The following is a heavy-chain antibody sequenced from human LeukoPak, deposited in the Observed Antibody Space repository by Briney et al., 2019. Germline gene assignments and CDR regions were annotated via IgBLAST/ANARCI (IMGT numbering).Heavy chain of an antibody. D-gene: IGHD2-15*01. CDR3: ARHCSGDNYHQLYIEY. Sequence: SETLSLTCTVSGGSIKSFYWSWIRQPPGKGLEWIGYIYYSGSTNYNPSLKSRVTISIDTSKKHFSLKLTSVTAADTAVLSCARHCSGDNYHQLYIEYWGQGPLVTVSS. V-gene: IGHV4-59*08. CDR2: IYYSGST. J-gene: IGHJ4*02. CDR1: GGSIKSFY.